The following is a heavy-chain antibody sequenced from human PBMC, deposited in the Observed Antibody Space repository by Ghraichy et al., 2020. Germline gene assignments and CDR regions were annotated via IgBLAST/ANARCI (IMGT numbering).Heavy chain of an antibody. CDR3: ARENGYYGDYFDY. Sequence: ETLSLTCAASGFIFSSYWMSWVRQAPGKGLEWVANIKQDESEKYYVDSVKGRFTISRDNAKNSVYLQMNSLRAEDTAVYYCARENGYYGDYFDYWGQGTLVTVSS. J-gene: IGHJ4*02. CDR1: GFIFSSYW. CDR2: IKQDESEK. V-gene: IGHV3-7*03. D-gene: IGHD4-17*01.